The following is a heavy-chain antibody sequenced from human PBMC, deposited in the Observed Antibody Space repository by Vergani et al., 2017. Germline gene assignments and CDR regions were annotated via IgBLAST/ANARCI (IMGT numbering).Heavy chain of an antibody. V-gene: IGHV1-69*12. J-gene: IGHJ4*02. D-gene: IGHD3-22*01. CDR3: ASTVRGYYDSSGYYPFEY. CDR1: GGTFSSYA. CDR2: IIPIFGTA. Sequence: QVQLVQSGAEVKKPGSSVKVSCKASGGTFSSYAISWVRQSPGQGLEWMGGIIPIFGTANYAQKFQGRVTITADESTSTAYMELSSLRSEDTAVYYCASTVRGYYDSSGYYPFEYWGQGSLVTVSS.